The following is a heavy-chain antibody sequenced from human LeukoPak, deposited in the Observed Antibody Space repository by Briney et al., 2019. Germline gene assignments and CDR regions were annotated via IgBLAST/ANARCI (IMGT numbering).Heavy chain of an antibody. Sequence: GGSLRLSCAASGFTFSSYAMSWVRQAPGKGLEWVSAISGSGGSTYYAESVKGRFTISRDNSKNTLYLQMNSLRAEDTAVYCCAKARSGWCQFDYWGQGTLVTVSS. CDR2: ISGSGGST. CDR3: AKARSGWCQFDY. CDR1: GFTFSSYA. J-gene: IGHJ4*02. D-gene: IGHD6-19*01. V-gene: IGHV3-23*01.